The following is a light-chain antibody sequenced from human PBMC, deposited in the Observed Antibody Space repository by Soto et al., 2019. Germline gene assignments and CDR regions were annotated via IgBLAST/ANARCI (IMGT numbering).Light chain of an antibody. CDR1: ISDLGCYNS. CDR3: ASITSRSTSV. CDR2: EVS. V-gene: IGLV2-14*01. J-gene: IGLJ1*01. Sequence: QSVLTQPASVSGSPGQSITISCTGTISDLGCYNSVSWYQHHPGKAPKFIIYEVSNRPSGVSNRFSGSKSGKTASLTISGLQAEDEADYYCASITSRSTSVFGTGTKVTVL.